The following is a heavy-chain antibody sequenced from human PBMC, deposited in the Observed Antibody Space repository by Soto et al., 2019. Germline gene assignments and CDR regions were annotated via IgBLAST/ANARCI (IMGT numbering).Heavy chain of an antibody. Sequence: EVPLVESGGGLVQPGGSLRLSCAASGLTFSSYSMNWVRQAPGKGLEWVSYISSSSSAIYYADSVKGRFTISRDNAKNSLYLQLNSLRAEDTAVYHCVRDSFGYWGQGTPVTVSS. CDR2: ISSSSSAI. CDR3: VRDSFGY. D-gene: IGHD3-10*01. CDR1: GLTFSSYS. V-gene: IGHV3-48*01. J-gene: IGHJ4*02.